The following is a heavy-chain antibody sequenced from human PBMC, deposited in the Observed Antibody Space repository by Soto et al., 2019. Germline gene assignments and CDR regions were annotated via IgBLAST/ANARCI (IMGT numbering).Heavy chain of an antibody. CDR3: ARGRLYCSGGSCYSLDY. Sequence: QVQLQQWGAGLLKPSETLSLTCAVYGGSFSGYYWSWIRQPPGKGLEWIGEINHSGSTNYNPSLKSRVTISVDTSKNQFSLKLSSVTAADTAVYYCARGRLYCSGGSCYSLDYWGQGTPVTVSS. D-gene: IGHD2-15*01. CDR2: INHSGST. CDR1: GGSFSGYY. V-gene: IGHV4-34*01. J-gene: IGHJ4*02.